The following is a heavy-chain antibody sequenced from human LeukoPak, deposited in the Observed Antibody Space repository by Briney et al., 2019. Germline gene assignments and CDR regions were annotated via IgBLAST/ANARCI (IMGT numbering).Heavy chain of an antibody. Sequence: SETLSLTCTVTGASITTTSFYWSWVRQPPGKGLEWIGSIYYDGTTYYNPSLKSRLTMSVDTSNQQFFLQLNSVTAAEREIYGCGRHFRWDVFAGSQFDCWGQGALVTVSS. CDR1: GASITTTSFY. J-gene: IGHJ4*02. D-gene: IGHD1-26*01. CDR3: GRHFRWDVFAGSQFDC. V-gene: IGHV4-39*01. CDR2: IYYDGTT.